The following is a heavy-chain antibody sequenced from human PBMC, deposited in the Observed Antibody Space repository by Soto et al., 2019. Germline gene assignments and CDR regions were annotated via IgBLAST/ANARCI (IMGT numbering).Heavy chain of an antibody. CDR3: ATSQKGYNWNYFDH. Sequence: PSETLSLTCAVSGASISGSDYYRAWLRQSPGKGPEWIGSVFYTGFTSYNPSLESRVSVSVDTSKSQFSLKLSAVTAADTAVYYCATSQKGYNWNYFDHWGHGALVTTSS. J-gene: IGHJ4*01. CDR1: GASISGSDYY. CDR2: VFYTGFT. D-gene: IGHD1-20*01. V-gene: IGHV4-39*01.